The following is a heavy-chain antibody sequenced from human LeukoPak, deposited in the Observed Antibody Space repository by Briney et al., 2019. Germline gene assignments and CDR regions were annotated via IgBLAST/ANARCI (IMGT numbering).Heavy chain of an antibody. CDR2: INPNSGGT. CDR3: AGVGEDSSSWYYNWFDP. V-gene: IGHV1-2*02. Sequence: ASLKVSCKASGYTFTGYYMHWVRQAPGQGLEWMGWINPNSGGTNYAQKFQGRVTMTRDTSISTAYMELSRLRSDDTAVYYCAGVGEDSSSWYYNWFDPWGQGTLVTVSS. J-gene: IGHJ5*02. D-gene: IGHD6-13*01. CDR1: GYTFTGYY.